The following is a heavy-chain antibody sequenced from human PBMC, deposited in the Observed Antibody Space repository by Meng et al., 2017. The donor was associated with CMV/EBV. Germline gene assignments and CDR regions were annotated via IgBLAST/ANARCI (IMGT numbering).Heavy chain of an antibody. Sequence: GESLKISCAASGFTFSSYSMNWVRQAPGKGLEWVSSISSSRSYIYYADSVKGRFTISRDNAKNTLYLQMNSLRAEDTAVYYCATVRGMDVWGQGTTVTVSS. J-gene: IGHJ6*02. CDR2: ISSSRSYI. CDR3: ATVRGMDV. D-gene: IGHD4-17*01. V-gene: IGHV3-21*01. CDR1: GFTFSSYS.